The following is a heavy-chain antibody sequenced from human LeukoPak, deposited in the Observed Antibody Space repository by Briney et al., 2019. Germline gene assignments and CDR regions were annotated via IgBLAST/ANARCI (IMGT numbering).Heavy chain of an antibody. D-gene: IGHD3-10*01. CDR2: ISGSGGST. J-gene: IGHJ4*02. Sequence: GGSLRLSCAASGFTFSSYAMSWVRQAPGKGLEWVSAISGSGGSTYYADSVKGRFTISRDNSKNTLYLQMNSLRDEDTAVYYCARGRITMVRGVIITGPYYFDYWGQGTLVTVSS. V-gene: IGHV3-23*01. CDR1: GFTFSSYA. CDR3: ARGRITMVRGVIITGPYYFDY.